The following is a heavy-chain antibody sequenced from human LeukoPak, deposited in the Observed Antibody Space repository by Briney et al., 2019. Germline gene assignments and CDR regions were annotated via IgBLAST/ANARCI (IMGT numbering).Heavy chain of an antibody. D-gene: IGHD3-10*02. J-gene: IGHJ6*04. CDR2: IWYDEITK. CDR3: AELGITMIGGV. V-gene: IGHV3-33*03. CDR1: GFTFRSYG. Sequence: GGSLRLSCVASGFTFRSYGIHWVRQAPGKGLEWLAFIWYDEITKNYADSVKGRFTISRDDAKNSLYLQMNSLRAEDTAVYYCAELGITMIGGVWGKGTTVTISS.